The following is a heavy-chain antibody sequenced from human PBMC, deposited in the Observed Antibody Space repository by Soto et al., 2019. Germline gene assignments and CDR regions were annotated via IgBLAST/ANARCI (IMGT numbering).Heavy chain of an antibody. V-gene: IGHV4-59*01. Sequence: SETLSLTCTVSGGSISSYYWSWIRQPPGKGLEWIGYIYYSGSTNYNPSLKSRVTISVDTSKNQFSLKLNSVTAADTAVYYCASAAAGVYYFDYWGQGTLVTVSS. CDR2: IYYSGST. D-gene: IGHD6-13*01. CDR3: ASAAAGVYYFDY. CDR1: GGSISSYY. J-gene: IGHJ4*02.